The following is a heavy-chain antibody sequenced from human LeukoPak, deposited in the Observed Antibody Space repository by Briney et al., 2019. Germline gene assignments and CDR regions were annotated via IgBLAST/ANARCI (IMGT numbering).Heavy chain of an antibody. J-gene: IGHJ4*02. CDR2: IYYSGST. CDR1: GGSISSYY. V-gene: IGHV4-59*08. D-gene: IGHD6-13*01. Sequence: SETLSLTCTVSGGSISSYYWGWIRQPPGKGLEWIGYIYYSGSTNYNPSLKSRVTISVDTSKNQFSLKLSSVTAADTAVYYCARGGGSSSWYGYFDYWGQGTLVTVSS. CDR3: ARGGGSSSWYGYFDY.